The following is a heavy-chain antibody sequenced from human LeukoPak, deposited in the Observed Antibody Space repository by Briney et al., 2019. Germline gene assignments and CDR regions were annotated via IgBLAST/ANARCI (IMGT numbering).Heavy chain of an antibody. CDR1: GFTFSSYE. V-gene: IGHV3-48*03. CDR2: ISSSGSTI. CDR3: ARAWQQLISGLFDF. Sequence: PGGSLRLSCAASGFTFSSYEMNWVRQAPGKGLVWVSYISSSGSTIYYADSVKGRFTISRDNSKNTLYLQMNSLRAEDTAVYYCARAWQQLISGLFDFWGQGVTVSS. D-gene: IGHD3/OR15-3a*01. J-gene: IGHJ4*02.